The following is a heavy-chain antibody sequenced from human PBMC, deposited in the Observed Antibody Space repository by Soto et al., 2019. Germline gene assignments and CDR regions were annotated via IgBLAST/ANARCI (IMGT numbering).Heavy chain of an antibody. CDR3: SKNQAVAGTDFDY. Sequence: QVQLVESGGGVVQPGRSLRLSCAASGFIFSTYAMHWVRQAPGKGLEWVALISYDGSNKYYADSVKGRFTISRDNSKNMLYLQMNSLRAEDTAVYYCSKNQAVAGTDFDYWGQGTLVTVSS. V-gene: IGHV3-30-3*02. CDR1: GFIFSTYA. CDR2: ISYDGSNK. J-gene: IGHJ4*02. D-gene: IGHD6-19*01.